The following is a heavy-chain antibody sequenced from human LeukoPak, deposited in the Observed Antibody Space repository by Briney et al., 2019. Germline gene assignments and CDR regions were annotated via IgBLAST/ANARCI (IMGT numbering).Heavy chain of an antibody. D-gene: IGHD3-22*01. CDR1: GYTFTSYY. CDR2: INPSGGST. Sequence: PVASVKVSCKAPGYTFTSYYMHWVRQAPGQGLEWMGIINPSGGSTSYAQKFQGRVTMTRDTSTSTVYMELSSLRSEDTVVYYCARDWGDYYDSSGPSYPVGAFDIWGQGTMVTVSS. CDR3: ARDWGDYYDSSGPSYPVGAFDI. V-gene: IGHV1-46*01. J-gene: IGHJ3*02.